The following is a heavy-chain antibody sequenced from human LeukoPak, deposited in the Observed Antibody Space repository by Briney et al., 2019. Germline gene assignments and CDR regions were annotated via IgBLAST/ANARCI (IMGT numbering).Heavy chain of an antibody. Sequence: GGSLRLSCAASGFTFDDYAMPWVRQAPGKGLEWVSGISWNSGSIGYADSVKGRFTISRDNAKNSLYLQMNSLRAEDTALYYCAKEITIFGVVIPPDAFDIWGQGTMVTVSS. CDR2: ISWNSGSI. CDR1: GFTFDDYA. D-gene: IGHD3-3*01. CDR3: AKEITIFGVVIPPDAFDI. V-gene: IGHV3-9*01. J-gene: IGHJ3*02.